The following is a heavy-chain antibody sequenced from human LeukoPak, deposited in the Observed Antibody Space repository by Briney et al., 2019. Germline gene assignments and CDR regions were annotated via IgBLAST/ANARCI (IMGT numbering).Heavy chain of an antibody. D-gene: IGHD3-22*01. CDR2: ITGSGGST. V-gene: IGHV3-23*01. Sequence: PGGSLRLSCAASGFTFSNYGLSWVRQAPGKGLEWVSGITGSGGSTYYADSVKGRFTISRDNSKNTLYLQMNSLRAEDTAVYYCARRLRSGVYDSSGYYYFDYWGQGTLVTVSP. J-gene: IGHJ4*02. CDR3: ARRLRSGVYDSSGYYYFDY. CDR1: GFTFSNYG.